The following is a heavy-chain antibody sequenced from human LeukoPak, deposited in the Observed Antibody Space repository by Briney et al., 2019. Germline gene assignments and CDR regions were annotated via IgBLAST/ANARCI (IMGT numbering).Heavy chain of an antibody. J-gene: IGHJ4*02. CDR2: IYYSGST. Sequence: PSETLSLTCTVSGGSISSYYWSWIRQPPGKGLEWIGYIYYSGSTNYNPSLKSRVTISVDTSKNQFSLKLSSVTAADTAVYYCARDLGSGWLHYWGQGTLATVSS. CDR3: ARDLGSGWLHY. V-gene: IGHV4-59*01. D-gene: IGHD6-19*01. CDR1: GGSISSYY.